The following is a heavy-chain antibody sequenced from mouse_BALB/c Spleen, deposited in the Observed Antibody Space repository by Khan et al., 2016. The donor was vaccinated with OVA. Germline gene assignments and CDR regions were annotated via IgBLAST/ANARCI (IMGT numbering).Heavy chain of an antibody. CDR3: VRDGAYHKNDGWFAY. Sequence: QVRLQQSGAELAGPGASVKMSCKASGYTFTSYTIHWIKLRPGQGLEWIGFINPSNGYTNYNQKFKDKATLTADKSSTTVYMQLSSLTSDDSAVYNCVRDGAYHKNDGWFAYWGQGTLVTVSA. J-gene: IGHJ3*01. CDR1: GYTFTSYT. CDR2: INPSNGYT. D-gene: IGHD2-14*01. V-gene: IGHV1-4*01.